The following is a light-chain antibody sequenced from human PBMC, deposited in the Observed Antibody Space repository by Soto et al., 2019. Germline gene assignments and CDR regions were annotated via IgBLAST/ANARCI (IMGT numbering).Light chain of an antibody. V-gene: IGKV1-39*01. CDR2: STS. Sequence: DIQLTQSPSSLSASVVDRVTITCRVSQGISSYLNWYRQKPGKAPKLLIYSTSRLQSGVPSRFSGIGSGKDFTLTISSLQPEDFATYYCQHYNTYSPTFGGGTKVDIK. CDR3: QHYNTYSPT. CDR1: QGISSY. J-gene: IGKJ4*01.